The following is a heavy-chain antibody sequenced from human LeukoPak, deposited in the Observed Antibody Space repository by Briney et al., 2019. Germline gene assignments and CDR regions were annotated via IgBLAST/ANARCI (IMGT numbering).Heavy chain of an antibody. CDR3: AKEVLVVIESYFDH. J-gene: IGHJ4*02. D-gene: IGHD3-22*01. V-gene: IGHV3-48*03. Sequence: GGSLRLSCAAFGFTFSRYNMIWVRQAPGKGLECVSYISSSDVAMYYADSVKGRFTISRDNAKNSLFLQMSSLRAEDTAIYYCAKEVLVVIESYFDHRGQGSLVTASS. CDR2: ISSSDVAM. CDR1: GFTFSRYN.